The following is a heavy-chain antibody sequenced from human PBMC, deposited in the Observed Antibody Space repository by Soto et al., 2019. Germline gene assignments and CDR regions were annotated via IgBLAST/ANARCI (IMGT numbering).Heavy chain of an antibody. CDR2: IKSKTDGGTT. J-gene: IGHJ4*02. Sequence: GGSLRLSCAASGFTFSNAWMSWVRQAPGKGLEWVGRIKSKTDGGTTDYAAPVKGRLTISRDDSKNTLYLQMNSLKTEDTAVYYCTNLKWLRVFDYWGQGTLVTVSS. CDR1: GFTFSNAW. V-gene: IGHV3-15*01. CDR3: TNLKWLRVFDY. D-gene: IGHD5-12*01.